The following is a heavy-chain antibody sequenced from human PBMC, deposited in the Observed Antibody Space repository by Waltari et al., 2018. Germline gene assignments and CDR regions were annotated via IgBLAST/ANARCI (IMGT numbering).Heavy chain of an antibody. Sequence: QLQLQESGSGLVKPSQTLSLTCAVSGGSISSGGYSWSWIRQPPGKGLEWIGYIYHSGSTYYNPSLKSRVTISVDRSKNQFSLKLSSVTAADTAVYFCARAPTTQFGHWFDPWGQGTLVTVSS. CDR2: IYHSGST. D-gene: IGHD3-16*01. V-gene: IGHV4-30-2*01. J-gene: IGHJ5*02. CDR1: GGSISSGGYS. CDR3: ARAPTTQFGHWFDP.